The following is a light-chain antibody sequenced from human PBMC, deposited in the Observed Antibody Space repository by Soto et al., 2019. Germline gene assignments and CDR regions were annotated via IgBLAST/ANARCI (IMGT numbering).Light chain of an antibody. CDR3: QQYNNWPQT. CDR2: GAS. J-gene: IGKJ1*01. V-gene: IGKV3-15*01. Sequence: IVLTQSPATLSLSPGERATLSCRASQSVSSNSAWYQQKPGQAPRLLIYGASTRATGIPARFSGSGSGTEFTLTISSLQSEDFAVYYCQQYNNWPQTFGQGTKVDI. CDR1: QSVSSN.